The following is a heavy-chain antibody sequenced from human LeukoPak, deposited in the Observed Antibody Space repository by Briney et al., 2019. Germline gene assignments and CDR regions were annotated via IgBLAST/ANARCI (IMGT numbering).Heavy chain of an antibody. V-gene: IGHV3-21*01. Sequence: GGSLRLSCAASGFTFSSYSMNWVRQAPGKGLEWVSSISSSSSYIYYVDSVKGRFTISRDNAKNSLYLQMNSLRAEDTAVYYCARDGDDSSHYFDYWGQGTLVTVSS. CDR2: ISSSSSYI. CDR3: ARDGDDSSHYFDY. J-gene: IGHJ4*02. D-gene: IGHD3-22*01. CDR1: GFTFSSYS.